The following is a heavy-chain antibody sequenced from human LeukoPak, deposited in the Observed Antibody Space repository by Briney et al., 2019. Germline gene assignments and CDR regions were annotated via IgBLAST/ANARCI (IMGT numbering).Heavy chain of an antibody. J-gene: IGHJ6*03. D-gene: IGHD2/OR15-2a*01. V-gene: IGHV3-11*01. CDR1: GFTFSDYY. CDR2: ISSSASTI. CDR3: ARTKYPYYYMDV. Sequence: GGSLRLSCAASGFTFSDYYMKWIRQAPGKGLEWVSYISSSASTIYYADSVKGRFTISRDNAKNSLYLQMTSLSAEDTEVYYCARTKYPYYYMDVWGKGTTVTISS.